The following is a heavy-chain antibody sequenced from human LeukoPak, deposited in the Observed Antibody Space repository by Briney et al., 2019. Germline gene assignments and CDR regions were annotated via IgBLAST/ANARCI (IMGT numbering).Heavy chain of an antibody. J-gene: IGHJ4*02. CDR1: GGSISSYY. CDR2: IYTSGST. CDR3: AREQISASGYDYLDY. D-gene: IGHD5-12*01. V-gene: IGHV4-4*07. Sequence: SETLSLTCTVSGGSISSYYWSWIRQPAGKGLEWIGRIYTSGSTNYNPSLKSRITISIDTSKNQFSLKLSSVTAADTAVYYCAREQISASGYDYLDYWGQGTLVTVSS.